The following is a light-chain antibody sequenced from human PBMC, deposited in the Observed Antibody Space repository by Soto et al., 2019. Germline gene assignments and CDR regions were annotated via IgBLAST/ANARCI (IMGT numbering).Light chain of an antibody. CDR3: QECSSYYRT. CDR2: KAS. Sequence: DIQMTQSPSTLSSSVEDRVTITCRASQSISSWLAWYQQKPGEAPKLLIYKASTLQSGVPSTFSGSGSGTEYTLTISSLQPDDFATYYCQECSSYYRTFGQGTKVEIK. V-gene: IGKV1-5*03. J-gene: IGKJ1*01. CDR1: QSISSW.